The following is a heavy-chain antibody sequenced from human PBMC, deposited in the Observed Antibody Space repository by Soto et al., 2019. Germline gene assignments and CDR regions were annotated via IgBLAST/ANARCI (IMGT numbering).Heavy chain of an antibody. CDR1: GFIFSSYW. D-gene: IGHD5-18*01. CDR2: IKQDGSEK. CDR3: ARRSDTRGSYYGTDG. J-gene: IGHJ6*02. V-gene: IGHV3-7*03. Sequence: LRLSCADSGFIFSSYWMSWVRQAPGKGLEWVANIKQDGSEKYYVDSVKGRFTISRDNAKNSLYLQMKSLRAEDTAVYYCARRSDTRGSYYGTDGWGQGATVTVYS.